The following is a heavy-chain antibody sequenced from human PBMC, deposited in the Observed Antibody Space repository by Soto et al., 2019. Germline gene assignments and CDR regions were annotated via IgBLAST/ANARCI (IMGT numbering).Heavy chain of an antibody. V-gene: IGHV3-23*01. D-gene: IGHD3-3*01. CDR3: AKGDDFWSGYLYYYYMDV. CDR1: GFTFSSYA. CDR2: ISGSGGST. J-gene: IGHJ6*03. Sequence: GGSLRLSCAASGFTFSSYAMSWVRQAPGKGLEWVSAISGSGGSTYYADSVKGRFTISRDNSKNTLYLQMNSLRAEDTAVYYCAKGDDFWSGYLYYYYMDVWGKGTTVTVSS.